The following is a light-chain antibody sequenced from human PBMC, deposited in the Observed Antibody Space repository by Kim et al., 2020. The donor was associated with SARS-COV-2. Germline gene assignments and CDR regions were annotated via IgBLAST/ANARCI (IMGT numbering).Light chain of an antibody. J-gene: IGKJ2*01. CDR1: QNIGGA. Sequence: VSPGKSATLSCRASQNIGGALAWYQQKPGQAPRLLIYDASTRATGVPARFSGSRSGTEFILTISSLQPDDFAVYYCQQYDNWPPNTFGQGTKLEI. CDR2: DAS. CDR3: QQYDNWPPNT. V-gene: IGKV3-15*01.